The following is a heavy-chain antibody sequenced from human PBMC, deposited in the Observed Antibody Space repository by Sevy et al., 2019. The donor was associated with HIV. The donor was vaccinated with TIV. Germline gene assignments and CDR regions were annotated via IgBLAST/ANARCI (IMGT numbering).Heavy chain of an antibody. CDR2: ISSSSSYI. CDR3: AREKLGANALFNY. Sequence: GGSLRLSCAASGFTFSSYSMNWVRQAPGKGLEWVSPISSSSSYIYYADSVKGRFTISRDNAKNSLYLQMNSLRAEDTAVYYCAREKLGANALFNYWGQGTLVTVSS. CDR1: GFTFSSYS. D-gene: IGHD5-12*01. J-gene: IGHJ4*02. V-gene: IGHV3-21*01.